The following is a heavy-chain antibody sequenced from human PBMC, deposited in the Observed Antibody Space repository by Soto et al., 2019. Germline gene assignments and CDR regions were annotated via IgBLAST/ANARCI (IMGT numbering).Heavy chain of an antibody. J-gene: IGHJ6*03. Sequence: SQTLSLTCVISGDSVSSNIAAWNWIRQSPSRGLEWLGRTYYRSRWYNDYAVSVRSRITVSADTSKNQFSRHLNPVTPEDTAVYYCAATSSLQWYYMDVWDKGTTVTVSS. D-gene: IGHD6-19*01. CDR1: GDSVSSNIAA. CDR3: AATSSLQWYYMDV. CDR2: TYYRSRWYN. V-gene: IGHV6-1*01.